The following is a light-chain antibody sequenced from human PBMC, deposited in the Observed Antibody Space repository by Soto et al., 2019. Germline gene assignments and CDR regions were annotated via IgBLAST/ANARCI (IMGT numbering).Light chain of an antibody. CDR2: GAS. V-gene: IGKV3-11*01. J-gene: IGKJ4*01. Sequence: EIVLTQSPATLSLSPGERATLSCRASQSVSWYLAWYQQKPGQAPRLLIYGASNRATGIPARFSGSGSGTDFTLTISSLEPEDFAVYYCQEFSSYTLTFGGGTKVDIK. CDR1: QSVSWY. CDR3: QEFSSYTLT.